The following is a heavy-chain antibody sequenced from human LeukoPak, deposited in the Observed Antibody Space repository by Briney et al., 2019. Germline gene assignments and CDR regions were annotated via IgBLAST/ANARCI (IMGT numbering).Heavy chain of an antibody. Sequence: ASVKVSCKASGYTFSSDDINWVRQAPGQGLEWMGWMNPKSGNTGYAQKFLGRVTMTRNTSISTAYMELSRLRSEDTAVYYCARGRVFPGVGPRQVWFDPWGQGTPVTVSS. D-gene: IGHD3-10*01. V-gene: IGHV1-8*02. CDR2: MNPKSGNT. CDR3: ARGRVFPGVGPRQVWFDP. CDR1: GYTFSSDD. J-gene: IGHJ5*02.